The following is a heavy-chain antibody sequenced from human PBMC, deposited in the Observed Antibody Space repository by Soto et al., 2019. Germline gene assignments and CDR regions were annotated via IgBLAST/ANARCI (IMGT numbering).Heavy chain of an antibody. V-gene: IGHV4-59*01. CDR3: ARGGGYDTRYYYYDMDV. J-gene: IGHJ6*02. Sequence: SETLSLTCTVSGGSLSGYYWSWIRQPPGKGLEWIGYIYYSGSTNYNPSLKSRVTISVDTSKIRFSLRLTSVTAADTAVYYCARGGGYDTRYYYYDMDVWGQGTTVTVSS. CDR2: IYYSGST. CDR1: GGSLSGYY. D-gene: IGHD5-12*01.